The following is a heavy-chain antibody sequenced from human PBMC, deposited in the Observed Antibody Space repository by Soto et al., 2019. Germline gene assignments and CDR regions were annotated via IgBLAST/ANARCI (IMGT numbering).Heavy chain of an antibody. Sequence: GGSLRLSCAASGFTFSGHALHWGRQGPGRGLEWVAVISFDGSNTYYADSVKGRFTISRDKSKNTLYLQMNSLRTEDSAVYYCARDTSTIIVVVPAYYYSGMDVWGQGTTVTSP. CDR1: GFTFSGHA. CDR2: ISFDGSNT. J-gene: IGHJ6*02. V-gene: IGHV3-30-3*01. D-gene: IGHD3-22*01. CDR3: ARDTSTIIVVVPAYYYSGMDV.